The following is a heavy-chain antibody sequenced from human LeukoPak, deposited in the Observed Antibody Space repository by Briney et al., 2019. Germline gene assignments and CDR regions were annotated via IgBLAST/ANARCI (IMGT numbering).Heavy chain of an antibody. CDR2: ISYDGSNK. J-gene: IGHJ3*02. CDR3: ASWNHDYGAAFDI. D-gene: IGHD4-17*01. Sequence: GGSLRLSCAASGFTFRSYAMHWVRQAPGKGLEWVAVISYDGSNKYYADSVKGRFTISRDNSKNTLYLQMNSLRAEDTAVYYCASWNHDYGAAFDIWGQGTMVTVSS. V-gene: IGHV3-30-3*01. CDR1: GFTFRSYA.